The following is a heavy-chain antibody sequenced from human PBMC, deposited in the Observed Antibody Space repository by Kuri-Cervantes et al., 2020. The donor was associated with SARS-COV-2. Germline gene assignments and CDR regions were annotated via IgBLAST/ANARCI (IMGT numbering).Heavy chain of an antibody. CDR2: INPRGGGT. Sequence: ASVKVSCKASGYTFTIYYMHWVRQAPGQGLEWMGIINPRGGGTSYAQKFQGRVTMTRDTSTSTVYMELSSLRSEDPAVYYCTIVVPAADFDYWGQGTLVTVSS. CDR1: GYTFTIYY. D-gene: IGHD2-2*01. CDR3: TIVVPAADFDY. J-gene: IGHJ4*02. V-gene: IGHV1-46*01.